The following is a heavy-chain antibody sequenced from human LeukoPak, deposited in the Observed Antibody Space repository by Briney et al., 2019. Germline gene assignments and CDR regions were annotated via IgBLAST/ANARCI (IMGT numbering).Heavy chain of an antibody. CDR3: ARSRTIFGVVITYYGIDV. CDR2: IWYDGSNK. CDR1: GFTFRSYG. V-gene: IGHV3-33*01. D-gene: IGHD3-3*01. Sequence: GGSLRLSCAASGFTFRSYGMHWVRQAPGKGLEWGAVIWYDGSNKYYADSVKGRFTISRDNSKNTLYLQMNSLRAEDTAVYYCARSRTIFGVVITYYGIDVWGQGTTGTVSS. J-gene: IGHJ6*02.